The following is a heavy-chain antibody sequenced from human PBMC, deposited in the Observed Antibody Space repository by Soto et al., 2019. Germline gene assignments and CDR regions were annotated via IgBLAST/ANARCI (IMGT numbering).Heavy chain of an antibody. CDR3: ARGPGIVIRD. D-gene: IGHD2-8*01. Sequence: EVQLVESGGGLVQPGGALRLSCAASGFTVRSNFMNWVRQAPGKGLEWVATIYAGGTTYYADSVKGRFTITRDTSKTTLFLHMDSLRVEDTAMYHCARGPGIVIRDWGQGTLVTVSS. CDR1: GFTVRSNF. CDR2: IYAGGTT. J-gene: IGHJ4*02. V-gene: IGHV3-66*01.